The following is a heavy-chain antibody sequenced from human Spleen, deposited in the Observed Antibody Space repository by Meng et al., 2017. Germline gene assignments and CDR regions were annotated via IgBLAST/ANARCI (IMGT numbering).Heavy chain of an antibody. CDR1: GYNFPDYW. J-gene: IGHJ4*02. CDR3: ARVFGTVVTLYYFDY. D-gene: IGHD4-23*01. Sequence: QVPPVQPGAEVKKPGASVKVSCKPSGYNFPDYWLHWVRRAPGQGLEWMGRINPKSGDTHYAQRFQGRVTMTGDTSISTAYMELSGLRSDDTAVYYCARVFGTVVTLYYFDYWGQGTLVTVSS. CDR2: INPKSGDT. V-gene: IGHV1-2*06.